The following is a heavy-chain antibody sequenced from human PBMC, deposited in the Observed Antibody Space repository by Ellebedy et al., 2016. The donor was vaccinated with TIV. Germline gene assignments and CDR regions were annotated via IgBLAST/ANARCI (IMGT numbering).Heavy chain of an antibody. J-gene: IGHJ3*02. Sequence: GESLKISCAASGFTFTNYALHWVRQAPGKGLEWVAVIWSDGSNKYYTDSVKGRFTISRDNSQNTLYLQMNSLRAEDTAMYYCARSLGWELRDGFDIWGQGTMVSVSS. CDR3: ARSLGWELRDGFDI. V-gene: IGHV3-33*01. CDR1: GFTFTNYA. D-gene: IGHD4-23*01. CDR2: IWSDGSNK.